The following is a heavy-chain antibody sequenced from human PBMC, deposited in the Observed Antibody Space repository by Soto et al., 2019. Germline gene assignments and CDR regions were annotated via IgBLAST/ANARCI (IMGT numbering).Heavy chain of an antibody. CDR3: ARRQSTMVRGYYYYYGMDV. D-gene: IGHD3-10*01. CDR1: GGSISSYY. Sequence: PSETLSLTCTVSGGSISSYYGSWIRQPPGKGLEWIGYIYYSGSTNYNPSLKSRVTISVDTSKNQFSLKLSSVTAADTAVYYCARRQSTMVRGYYYYYGMDVWGQGTTVTVS. CDR2: IYYSGST. V-gene: IGHV4-59*08. J-gene: IGHJ6*02.